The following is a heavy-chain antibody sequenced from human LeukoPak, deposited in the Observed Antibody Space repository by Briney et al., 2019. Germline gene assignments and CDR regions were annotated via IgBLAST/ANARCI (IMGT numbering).Heavy chain of an antibody. D-gene: IGHD2-2*01. CDR2: VNPSGGGT. CDR3: ARDDALMPHSYYYMDV. V-gene: IGHV1-46*01. J-gene: IGHJ6*03. CDR1: GYTFTNYY. Sequence: GASVKVSCKASGYTFTNYYLHWVRQAPGQGLEWMGIVNPSGGGTTYAQKFQDRVTMTRDTSTSTVYMELRSLTSEDTAVYYCARDDALMPHSYYYMDVWGKGTTVTVSS.